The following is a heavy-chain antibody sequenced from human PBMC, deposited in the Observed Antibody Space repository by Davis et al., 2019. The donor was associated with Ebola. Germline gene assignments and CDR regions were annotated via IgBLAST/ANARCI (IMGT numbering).Heavy chain of an antibody. CDR1: GGSISSYY. CDR3: ARDHMSYYDILTDDFDI. J-gene: IGHJ3*02. V-gene: IGHV4-4*07. D-gene: IGHD3-9*01. CDR2: IYTSGST. Sequence: PSETLSLTCTVSGGSISSYYWSWIRQPAGKGLEWIGRIYTSGSTNYNPSLKSRVTMSVDTSKNQFSLKLSSVTAADTAVYYCARDHMSYYDILTDDFDIWGQGTMVTVSS.